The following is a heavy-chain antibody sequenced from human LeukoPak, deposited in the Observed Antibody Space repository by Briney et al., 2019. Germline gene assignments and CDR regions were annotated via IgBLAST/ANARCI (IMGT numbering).Heavy chain of an antibody. D-gene: IGHD5-12*01. V-gene: IGHV1-8*01. CDR1: GYTFTSYD. CDR2: TNPNSGNT. CDR3: ATGPKSAYSGYDWSDY. Sequence: ASVKVSCKASGYTFTSYDINWVRQATGQGLEWMGWTNPNSGNTGYAQKFQGRVTMTEDTSTDTAYMELSSLRSEDTAVYYCATGPKSAYSGYDWSDYWGQGTLVTVSS. J-gene: IGHJ4*02.